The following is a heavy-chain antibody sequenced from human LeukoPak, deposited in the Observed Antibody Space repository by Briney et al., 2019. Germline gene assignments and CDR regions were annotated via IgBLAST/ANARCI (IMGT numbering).Heavy chain of an antibody. CDR2: ISGSGITT. D-gene: IGHD6-6*01. Sequence: GGPLRLSCAASGFTFSNYVMIWVRQAPGKGLEWVSSISGSGITTYYADSVKGRFTISRDNSKNTLYLQLSSLRAEDTAIYFCAKTGLYSSSSRGYFDSWGQGSLVTIST. J-gene: IGHJ4*02. CDR1: GFTFSNYV. CDR3: AKTGLYSSSSRGYFDS. V-gene: IGHV3-23*01.